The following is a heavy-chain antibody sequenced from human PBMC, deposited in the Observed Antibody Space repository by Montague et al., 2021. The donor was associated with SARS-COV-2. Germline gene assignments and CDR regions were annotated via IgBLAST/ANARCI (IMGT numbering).Heavy chain of an antibody. V-gene: IGHV3-33*03. J-gene: IGHJ3*01. Sequence: SLRLSCATSGFTFSDYIMHWVRQAPGKGLEWVADIRHDGSNKLDAEAVRGRFTISRDIAKNALYLDMNSLRVEDTAVYYCAKNMVAGSLLHWWESLEFWGPGTMVTVS. D-gene: IGHD6-19*01. CDR3: AKNMVAGSLLHWWESLEF. CDR2: IRHDGSNK. CDR1: GFTFSDYI.